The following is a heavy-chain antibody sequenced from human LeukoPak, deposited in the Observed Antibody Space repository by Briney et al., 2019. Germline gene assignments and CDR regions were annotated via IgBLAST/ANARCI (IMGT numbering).Heavy chain of an antibody. J-gene: IGHJ4*02. Sequence: AGGSLRLSCVASGFTFGKYWMSWVRQAPGKGLEWVANTKLDGSEKNYVDSVKGRFTISRDNTKNSLYLQMNSLRAEDTAVFYCARDQYDTWSRRGNFDSWGQGTLVIVSS. D-gene: IGHD3-3*01. CDR1: GFTFGKYW. V-gene: IGHV3-7*03. CDR3: ARDQYDTWSRRGNFDS. CDR2: TKLDGSEK.